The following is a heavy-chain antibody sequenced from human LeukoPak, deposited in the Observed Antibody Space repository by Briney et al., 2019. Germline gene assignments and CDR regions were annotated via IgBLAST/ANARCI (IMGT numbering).Heavy chain of an antibody. Sequence: SETLSLTCTVSGGSISGYYWSWIRQPPGKGLEWVGYISYSGSTNYNPSLKSRVTISVDTSKNQFSLKLSSVTAADTAVYYCARSASTGTTHWGQGTLVAVSS. CDR3: ARSASTGTTH. CDR2: ISYSGST. CDR1: GGSISGYY. D-gene: IGHD1-1*01. J-gene: IGHJ4*02. V-gene: IGHV4-59*01.